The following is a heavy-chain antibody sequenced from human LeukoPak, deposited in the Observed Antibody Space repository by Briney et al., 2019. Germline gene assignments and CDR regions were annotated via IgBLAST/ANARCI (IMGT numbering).Heavy chain of an antibody. CDR2: INHSGST. Sequence: SETLSLTCAVYGGSFSGYYWSWIRQPPGKGLEWIGEINHSGSTNYNPSLKSRVTISIDTSKNQFSLKLSSVTAADTAVYYCARQLMIDYYYYYYYMDVWAEGPRSPSP. D-gene: IGHD3-22*01. J-gene: IGHJ6*03. CDR3: ARQLMIDYYYYYYYMDV. CDR1: GGSFSGYY. V-gene: IGHV4-34*01.